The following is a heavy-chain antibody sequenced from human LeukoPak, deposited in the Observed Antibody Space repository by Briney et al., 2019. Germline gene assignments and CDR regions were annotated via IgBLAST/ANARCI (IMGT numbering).Heavy chain of an antibody. D-gene: IGHD3-3*01. J-gene: IGHJ6*02. Sequence: GGSLRLSCAASGFTFSSYWMSWVRQVPGKGLEWVANIKQDGSEKYYVDSVKGRFTISRDNAKNSLYLQMNSLRAEDTAVYYCARAGRGIFGVVIISAMDVWGQGTTVTVSS. CDR2: IKQDGSEK. V-gene: IGHV3-7*01. CDR3: ARAGRGIFGVVIISAMDV. CDR1: GFTFSSYW.